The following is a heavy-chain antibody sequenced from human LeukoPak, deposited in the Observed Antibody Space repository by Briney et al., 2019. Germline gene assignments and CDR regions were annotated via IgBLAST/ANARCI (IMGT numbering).Heavy chain of an antibody. V-gene: IGHV3-15*01. CDR3: TTLRNTMVRGVSEY. J-gene: IGHJ4*02. CDR1: GFTFSNAW. Sequence: GGSLRLSCAASGFTFSNAWMSWVRQAPGKGLEWVGRIKSKTDGGTTDYAAPVKGRFTISRDDSKNTLYLQMNSLKTEDTAVYYCTTLRNTMVRGVSEYWGQGTLVTVSS. D-gene: IGHD3-10*01. CDR2: IKSKTDGGTT.